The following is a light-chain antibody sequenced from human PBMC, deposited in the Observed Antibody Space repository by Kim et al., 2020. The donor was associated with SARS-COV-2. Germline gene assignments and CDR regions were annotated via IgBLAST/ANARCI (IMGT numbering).Light chain of an antibody. CDR3: CSYAGASTYV. Sequence: QSVLTQPASVSGSPGQSITISCTGTSSDIGSYNLVSWYQQHPGKAPKLMIYEANERPSGVSIRFSGSKSGNTASLTISGLQAEDEADYYCCSYAGASTYVFGTGTKVTV. CDR1: SSDIGSYNL. V-gene: IGLV2-23*01. CDR2: EAN. J-gene: IGLJ1*01.